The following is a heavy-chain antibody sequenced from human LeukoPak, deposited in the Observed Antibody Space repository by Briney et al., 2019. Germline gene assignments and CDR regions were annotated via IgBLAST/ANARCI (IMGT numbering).Heavy chain of an antibody. V-gene: IGHV3-20*04. J-gene: IGHJ4*02. CDR3: ARAAYYDSSGYPIDY. D-gene: IGHD3-22*01. CDR2: INWNGGST. CDR1: GFTFDDYG. Sequence: PGGSLRLSCAASGFTFDDYGMSWVRQAPGKGLEWVSGINWNGGSTGYADSVKGRFTISRDNAKNSPYLQMNSLRAEDTALYYCARAAYYDSSGYPIDYWGQGTLVTVSS.